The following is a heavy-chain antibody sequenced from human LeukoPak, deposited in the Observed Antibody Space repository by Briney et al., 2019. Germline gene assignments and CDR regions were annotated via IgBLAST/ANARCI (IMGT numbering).Heavy chain of an antibody. D-gene: IGHD5-18*01. Sequence: SETLSLTCTVSGGSISSYYWSWIRQPAGKGLEWIGYIYYSGSTNYNPSLKSRVTISVDTSKNQFSLKLSSVTAADTAVYYCARYSYGLATRHYYYGMDVWGQGTTVTVSS. CDR1: GGSISSYY. CDR2: IYYSGST. CDR3: ARYSYGLATRHYYYGMDV. J-gene: IGHJ6*02. V-gene: IGHV4-59*01.